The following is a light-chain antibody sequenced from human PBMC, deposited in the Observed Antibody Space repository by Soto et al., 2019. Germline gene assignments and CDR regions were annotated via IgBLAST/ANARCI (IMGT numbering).Light chain of an antibody. CDR2: GAS. J-gene: IGKJ3*01. CDR3: QQYGYSPIFT. CDR1: QSVSDNF. Sequence: EIVLTQSPGTLSLSPGERVTLSCRASQSVSDNFLAWYQQKAGQAPRLIIYGASNRATGIPDRFSGRGSGTDFTLTISRLEPEDFATYYCQQYGYSPIFTFGHGTKVDIK. V-gene: IGKV3-20*01.